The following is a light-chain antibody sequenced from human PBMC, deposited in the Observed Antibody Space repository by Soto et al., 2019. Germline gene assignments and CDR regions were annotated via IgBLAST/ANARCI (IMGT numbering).Light chain of an antibody. V-gene: IGLV6-57*03. CDR1: SGNIASND. CDR2: EDN. CDR3: QSYDASNQV. J-gene: IGLJ2*01. Sequence: NFMLTQPHSVSESPGKTVTISCTRSSGNIASNDVQWYQQRPGSAPTTVIYEDNQRPSGVPDRFSGSIDRSSNSAALTISGLRTEDEADYYCQSYDASNQVFGGGTKLTVL.